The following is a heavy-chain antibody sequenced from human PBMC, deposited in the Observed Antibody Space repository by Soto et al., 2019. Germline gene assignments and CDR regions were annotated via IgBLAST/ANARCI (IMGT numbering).Heavy chain of an antibody. D-gene: IGHD2-2*02. J-gene: IGHJ6*02. CDR1: GYTFTGYY. Sequence: ASVKVSCKASGYTFTGYYMHWVRQAPGQGLEWMGWINPNSGGTNYAQKFQGRVTMTRDTSISTAYMELSRLRSDDTAVYYCASSSSYCSSTSCYNSYYYYGMDVWGQGTTVTV. CDR3: ASSSSYCSSTSCYNSYYYYGMDV. CDR2: INPNSGGT. V-gene: IGHV1-2*02.